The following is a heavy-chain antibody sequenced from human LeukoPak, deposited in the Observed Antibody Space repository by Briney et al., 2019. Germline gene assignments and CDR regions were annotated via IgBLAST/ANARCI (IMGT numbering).Heavy chain of an antibody. CDR2: IYYSGST. D-gene: IGHD2-15*01. J-gene: IGHJ4*02. V-gene: IGHV4-59*01. CDR1: GGSISNYY. CDR3: ARGYCSGGGCYRTFFDY. Sequence: SETLSLTCTASGGSISNYYWSWVRQPPEKGLEWIGYIYYSGSTNYNPSLKSRVTISVDTSKNQFSLKLSSVTAADTAVYYCARGYCSGGGCYRTFFDYWGQGTLVTVSS.